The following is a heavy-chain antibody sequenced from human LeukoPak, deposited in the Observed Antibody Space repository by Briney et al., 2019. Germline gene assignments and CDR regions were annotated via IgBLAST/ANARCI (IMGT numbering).Heavy chain of an antibody. CDR2: IYGSGST. D-gene: IGHD4-17*01. J-gene: IGHJ5*02. Sequence: SETLSLTCTVSGGSIRSYWSWIRQPAGKGLEWIGRIYGSGSTDYNPSLKSRVTMSIDTSKNQFSLNLISVTAADTAVYYCARDTGTTGEVKFDPWGQGTLVTVSS. CDR1: GGSIRSY. CDR3: ARDTGTTGEVKFDP. V-gene: IGHV4-4*07.